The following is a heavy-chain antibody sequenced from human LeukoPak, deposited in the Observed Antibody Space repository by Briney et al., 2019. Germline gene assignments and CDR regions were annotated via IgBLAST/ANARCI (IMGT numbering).Heavy chain of an antibody. Sequence: PGGSLRLSCAASGFTFSSCEMNWVRQAPGKGLEWVSYISSSGTAIYYADSVKGRFTISRDSAKNSLYLEMNSLRAEDTAVYYCARGVQYLNNFDYWGQGTLVTVSS. CDR2: ISSSGTAI. D-gene: IGHD1/OR15-1a*01. J-gene: IGHJ4*02. CDR3: ARGVQYLNNFDY. V-gene: IGHV3-48*03. CDR1: GFTFSSCE.